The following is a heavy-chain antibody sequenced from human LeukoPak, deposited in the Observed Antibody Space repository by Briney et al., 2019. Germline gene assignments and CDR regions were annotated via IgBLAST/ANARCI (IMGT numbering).Heavy chain of an antibody. CDR3: AKAVDGRGYYFEGGADF. CDR2: ISGNGAHP. CDR1: DFILSTYA. D-gene: IGHD3-22*01. J-gene: IGHJ4*02. V-gene: IGHV3-23*01. Sequence: PGGSLRLSCTASDFILSTYAMSWVRQAPGKGLEWVSSISGNGAHPYYADSVRGRFSISRDFSRNAVFLQMSSLRVEDTATYYCAKAVDGRGYYFEGGADFWGQGTMVTVSS.